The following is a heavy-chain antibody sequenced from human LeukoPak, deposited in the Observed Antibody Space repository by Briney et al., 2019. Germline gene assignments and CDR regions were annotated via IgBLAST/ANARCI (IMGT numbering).Heavy chain of an antibody. CDR2: IYTSGST. J-gene: IGHJ4*02. CDR3: VSDSGGSYRYGFDY. V-gene: IGHV4-61*02. CDR1: GGSISSGSYY. Sequence: SETLSLTCTVSGGSISSGSYYWSWIRQPAGKGLEWIGRIYTSGSTSYNPSLKSRVTISVDTSKNQFSLKLSSVTAADTAVYYCVSDSGGSYRYGFDYWGQGTLVTVSS. D-gene: IGHD3-16*02.